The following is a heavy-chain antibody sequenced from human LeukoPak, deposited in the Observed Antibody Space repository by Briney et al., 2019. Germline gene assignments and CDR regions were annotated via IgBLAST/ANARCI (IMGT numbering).Heavy chain of an antibody. CDR2: ISGSGGST. CDR1: GFTFSSYA. V-gene: IGHV3-23*01. Sequence: GGSLRLSCAASGFTFSSYAMSWVRQAPGKGLEWVSAISGSGGSTYYADSVKGRFTISRDNSKNTLYLKMNSLRAEDTAVYYCAKGLKMVRGGDYGMDVWGQGTTVTVSS. D-gene: IGHD3-10*01. CDR3: AKGLKMVRGGDYGMDV. J-gene: IGHJ6*02.